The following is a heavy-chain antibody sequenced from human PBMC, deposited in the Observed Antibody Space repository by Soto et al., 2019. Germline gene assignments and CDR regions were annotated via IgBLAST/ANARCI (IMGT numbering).Heavy chain of an antibody. J-gene: IGHJ4*02. CDR3: AKDSIPYSSSYDLDY. D-gene: IGHD6-6*01. V-gene: IGHV3-23*01. CDR2: ITATGVSI. Sequence: EVQLLESGGGLVQPGGSLRLSCVASGFPFSGYAMSWVRQAPGKGLVWVSAITATGVSIYYADSVRGRFTISRDNSKNTLYLQMSSLRAEDTARYYCAKDSIPYSSSYDLDYWGRGALVTVSS. CDR1: GFPFSGYA.